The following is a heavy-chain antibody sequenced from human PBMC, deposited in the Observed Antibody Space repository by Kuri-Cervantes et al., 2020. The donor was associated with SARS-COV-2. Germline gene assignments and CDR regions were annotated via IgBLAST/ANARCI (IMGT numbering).Heavy chain of an antibody. CDR2: ISSSGSTI. Sequence: GESLKISCAASGFTFSSYEMNWVRQAPGKGLEWVSYISSSGSTIYYADSVKGRFTISRDNAKNSLYLQMNSLRAEDTAVYYCARVRGRNDFWSGYRERWGDAFDIWGQGTMVTVSS. V-gene: IGHV3-48*03. CDR1: GFTFSSYE. J-gene: IGHJ3*02. CDR3: ARVRGRNDFWSGYRERWGDAFDI. D-gene: IGHD3-3*01.